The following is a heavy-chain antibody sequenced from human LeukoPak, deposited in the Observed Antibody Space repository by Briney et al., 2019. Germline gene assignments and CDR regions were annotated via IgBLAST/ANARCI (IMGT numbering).Heavy chain of an antibody. Sequence: GASVKVSCKASGYTFTGYYMHWVRQAPGQGLEWMGWINPNSGGTNYAQKFQGWVTMTRDTSISTAYMELSRLRSDDTAVYYCARNWGSTAPHAFDIWGQGTMVTVSS. CDR3: ARNWGSTAPHAFDI. CDR1: GYTFTGYY. D-gene: IGHD7-27*01. V-gene: IGHV1-2*04. CDR2: INPNSGGT. J-gene: IGHJ3*02.